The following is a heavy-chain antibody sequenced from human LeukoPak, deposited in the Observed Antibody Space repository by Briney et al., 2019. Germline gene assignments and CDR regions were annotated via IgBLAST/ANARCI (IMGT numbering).Heavy chain of an antibody. CDR3: ARGELGYCSSTSCYCVY. D-gene: IGHD2-2*01. CDR2: ISGSGGST. J-gene: IGHJ4*02. V-gene: IGHV3-23*01. Sequence: GGSLRLSCAASGFTFSSYAMSWVRQAPGKGLEWVSAISGSGGSTYYADSVKGRFTISRDNAKNSLYLQMNSLRAEDTAVYYCARGELGYCSSTSCYCVYWGQGTLVTVSS. CDR1: GFTFSSYA.